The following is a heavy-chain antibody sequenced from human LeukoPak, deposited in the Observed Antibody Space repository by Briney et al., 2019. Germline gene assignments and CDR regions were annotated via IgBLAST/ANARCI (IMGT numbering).Heavy chain of an antibody. CDR1: GYTFTSYD. CDR2: MNPNSGNT. D-gene: IGHD3-10*01. Sequence: GASVKVSCKASGYTFTSYDINWVRQATGQGLEWMGWMNPNSGNTGYAQKFQGRVTMTRNTSISTAYMELSSLRSADTAVYYCARVLPDYYGSGSPNWFDPWGQGTLVTVSS. J-gene: IGHJ5*02. CDR3: ARVLPDYYGSGSPNWFDP. V-gene: IGHV1-8*01.